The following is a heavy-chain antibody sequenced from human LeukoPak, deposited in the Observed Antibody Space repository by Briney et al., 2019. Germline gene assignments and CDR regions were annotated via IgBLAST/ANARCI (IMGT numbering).Heavy chain of an antibody. CDR2: ISTSRTYI. V-gene: IGHV3-21*01. J-gene: IGHJ6*03. CDR1: GFTFSTYT. Sequence: GGSLRLSCAASGFTFSTYTMNWVRQAPGKGLEWVSSISTSRTYIYYADSVKGRFTISRDNAKNSLYLQMNSLRAEDTAVYYCARESFCGGDCFNYMDVWGKGTTVTVSS. D-gene: IGHD2-21*01. CDR3: ARESFCGGDCFNYMDV.